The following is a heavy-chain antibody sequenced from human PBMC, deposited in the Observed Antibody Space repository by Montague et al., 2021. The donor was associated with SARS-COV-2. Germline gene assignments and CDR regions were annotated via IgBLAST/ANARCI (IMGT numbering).Heavy chain of an antibody. CDR1: GGSISSSDSY. D-gene: IGHD1-26*01. J-gene: IGHJ5*02. CDR3: VRMGAAHRHNNWFDP. CDR2: IYYSGTT. V-gene: IGHV4-39*01. Sequence: SETLSLTCTVSGGSISSSDSYWGWIRQPPGEGLEWIGNIYYSGTTYYNPSLKSRITMAVDTSKNQFSLNLISVTAADTAVYFCVRMGAAHRHNNWFDPWGQGALVTVSS.